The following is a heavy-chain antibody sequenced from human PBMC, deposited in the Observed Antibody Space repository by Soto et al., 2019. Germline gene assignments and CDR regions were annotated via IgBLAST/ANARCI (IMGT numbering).Heavy chain of an antibody. Sequence: PSETLSLTCSVSGGSISSKSYSWGWIRQPPGKGLEWIGTFYYSENTYYNPSLKSRVTISVDTSKNQFSLKLTSVTAADTAVYYCARGSTTEKVDSWGQGTLVTVSS. V-gene: IGHV4-39*01. CDR2: FYYSENT. CDR1: GGSISSKSYS. D-gene: IGHD4-17*01. J-gene: IGHJ4*02. CDR3: ARGSTTEKVDS.